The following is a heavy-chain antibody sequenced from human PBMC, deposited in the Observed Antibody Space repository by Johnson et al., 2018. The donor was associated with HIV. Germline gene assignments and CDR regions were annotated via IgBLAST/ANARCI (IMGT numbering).Heavy chain of an antibody. CDR3: AKDRSGGAVGAFDI. CDR1: GFTFSSHG. D-gene: IGHD2-15*01. Sequence: QVLLVESGGGVVQPGGSLRLSCAASGFTFSSHGMHWVRQAPGKGLEWVTFIRYDETNKYYADSVKGRFTISRDNYKNTLYLQMNRLRDEDTALYYCAKDRSGGAVGAFDIWGHGTMVTVSS. V-gene: IGHV3-30*02. CDR2: IRYDETNK. J-gene: IGHJ3*02.